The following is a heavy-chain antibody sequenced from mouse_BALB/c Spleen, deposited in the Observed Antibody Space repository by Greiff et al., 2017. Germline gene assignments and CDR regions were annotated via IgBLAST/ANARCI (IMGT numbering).Heavy chain of an antibody. CDR1: GYTFTSYV. V-gene: IGHV1-14*01. CDR3: ARSGDVYAMDY. CDR2: INPYNDGT. J-gene: IGHJ4*01. Sequence: VQLKQSGPELVKPGASVKMSCKASGYTFTSYVMHWVKQKPGQGLEWIGYINPYNDGTKYNEKFKGKATLTSDKSSSTAYMELSSLTSEDSAVYYCARSGDVYAMDYWGQGTSVTFSS. D-gene: IGHD3-1*01.